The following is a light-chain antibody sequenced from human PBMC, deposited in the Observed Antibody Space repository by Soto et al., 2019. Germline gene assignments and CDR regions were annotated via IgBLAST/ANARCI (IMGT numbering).Light chain of an antibody. Sequence: DIQMTQSPSTLSASVGDRVTITCRASQSISSWLAWYQQKPGKAPKLLIYDASSLESGVPSRFSGSGSGTEFTLTISSLQPDDFATYYCQKYNSLWKLGQGTKVDIK. CDR2: DAS. CDR1: QSISSW. J-gene: IGKJ1*01. CDR3: QKYNSLWK. V-gene: IGKV1-5*01.